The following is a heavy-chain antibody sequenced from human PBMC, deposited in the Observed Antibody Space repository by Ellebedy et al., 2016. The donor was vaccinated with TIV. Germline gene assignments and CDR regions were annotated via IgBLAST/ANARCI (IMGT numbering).Heavy chain of an antibody. CDR1: GYTFTGYY. CDR3: ARDDEWLDGGAFDI. V-gene: IGHV1-2*02. D-gene: IGHD6-19*01. J-gene: IGHJ3*02. Sequence: AASVKVSCKASGYTFTGYYMHWVRQAPGQGLEWMGWINPNSGGTNYEQKFQGRVTMTRHTSISTAYMELSRLRSDDPAVYYCARDDEWLDGGAFDIWGQGTMVTVSS. CDR2: INPNSGGT.